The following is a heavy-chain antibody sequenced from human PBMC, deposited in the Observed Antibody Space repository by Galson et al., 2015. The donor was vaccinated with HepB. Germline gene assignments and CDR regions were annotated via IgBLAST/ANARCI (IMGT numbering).Heavy chain of an antibody. CDR3: ARDPRQVYYDFWSGSGWFDP. V-gene: IGHV3-30*04. Sequence: SLRLSCAASGFTFSSYAMHWVRQAPGKGLEWVAVISYDGSNKYYADSVKGRFTISRDNSKNTLYLRMNSLRAEDTAVYNCARDPRQVYYDFWSGSGWFDPWGQGTLVTVSS. D-gene: IGHD3-3*01. CDR1: GFTFSSYA. CDR2: ISYDGSNK. J-gene: IGHJ5*02.